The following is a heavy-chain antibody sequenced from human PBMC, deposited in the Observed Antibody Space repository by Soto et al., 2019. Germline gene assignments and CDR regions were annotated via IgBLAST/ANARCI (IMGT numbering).Heavy chain of an antibody. CDR3: ARGPDARGYIYDYKGDDY. Sequence: QVQLQQWGAGLLKPSETLSLTCAVYGGSFSGYYWRWIRQPPGKGLAWIVEINHSGSTNYNPSLKGRVTISIDSSKNRYPLKLSSVSAADTAVYYCARGPDARGYIYDYKGDDYWGQGSLVTVSS. D-gene: IGHD3-16*01. V-gene: IGHV4-34*01. J-gene: IGHJ4*02. CDR1: GGSFSGYY. CDR2: INHSGST.